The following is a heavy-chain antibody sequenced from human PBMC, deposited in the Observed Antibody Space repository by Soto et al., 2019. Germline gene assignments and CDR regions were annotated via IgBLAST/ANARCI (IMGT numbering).Heavy chain of an antibody. J-gene: IGHJ4*02. D-gene: IGHD5-18*01. CDR1: GFTFDDYA. CDR3: AKGRGYTYNGGSALDY. V-gene: IGHV3-9*01. CDR2: ISWDSVNI. Sequence: EVQLVESGGGLVQPGRSLRLSCAASGFTFDDYAVHWVRQAPGKGLEWVSGISWDSVNIAYADSVKGRFTISRDNAKNSLFLQMNSLTPEDTALYYRAKGRGYTYNGGSALDYWGQGTLVTVSS.